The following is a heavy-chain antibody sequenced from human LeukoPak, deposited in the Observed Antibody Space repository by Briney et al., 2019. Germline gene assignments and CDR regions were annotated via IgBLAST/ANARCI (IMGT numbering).Heavy chain of an antibody. V-gene: IGHV4-31*03. D-gene: IGHD6-13*01. CDR2: IYYSGST. CDR3: ARGLYSSSPFYYGMDV. Sequence: SQTLSLTCTVSGGSISSGGYYWSWIRQHPGKGLEWIGNIYYSGSTYYNPSLKSRVTISLDTPKNQFSLKLSSVTAADTAVYYCARGLYSSSPFYYGMDVWGQGTTVTVSS. CDR1: GGSISSGGYY. J-gene: IGHJ6*02.